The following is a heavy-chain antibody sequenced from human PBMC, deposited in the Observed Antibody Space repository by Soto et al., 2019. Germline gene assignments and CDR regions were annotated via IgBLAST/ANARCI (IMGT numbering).Heavy chain of an antibody. J-gene: IGHJ4*02. CDR2: IYYSGST. V-gene: IGHV4-30-4*01. Sequence: PSETLSLTCTVSGGSISSGDYYWSWIRQPPGKGLEWIGYIYYSGSTYYNPSLKSRVTISVDTSKNQFSLKLSSVTAADTAVYYCARAMDTAMAPYFDYWGQGTLVTVS. D-gene: IGHD5-18*01. CDR1: GGSISSGDYY. CDR3: ARAMDTAMAPYFDY.